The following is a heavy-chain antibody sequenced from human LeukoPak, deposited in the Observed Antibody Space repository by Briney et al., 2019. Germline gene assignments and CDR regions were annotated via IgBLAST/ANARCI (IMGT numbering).Heavy chain of an antibody. Sequence: ASVKVSCKASGYTFTGYYMHWVRQAPGQGLERMGRINPNSGGTNYAQKFQGRVTMTRDTSISTAYMELSRLRSDDTAVYYCASGDSGSYVYFDYWGQGTLVTVSS. CDR3: ASGDSGSYVYFDY. CDR2: INPNSGGT. J-gene: IGHJ4*02. CDR1: GYTFTGYY. V-gene: IGHV1-2*06. D-gene: IGHD1-26*01.